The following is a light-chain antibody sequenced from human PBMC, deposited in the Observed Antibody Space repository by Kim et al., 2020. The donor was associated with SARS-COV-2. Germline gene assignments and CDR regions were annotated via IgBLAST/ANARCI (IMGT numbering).Light chain of an antibody. Sequence: SSELTQDPAVSVALGQTVRITCQGDSLRSYYAIWYQQKPGEAPLLVIYGKNNRPSGIPDRFSGSSSGNTASLTITGAQAEDEAGYYCNSRDSSGNLVVFGGGTKLTVL. CDR1: SLRSYY. CDR3: NSRDSSGNLVV. CDR2: GKN. V-gene: IGLV3-19*01. J-gene: IGLJ2*01.